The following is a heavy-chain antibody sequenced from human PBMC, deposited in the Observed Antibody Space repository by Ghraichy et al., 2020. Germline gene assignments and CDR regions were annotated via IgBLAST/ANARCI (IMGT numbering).Heavy chain of an antibody. V-gene: IGHV4-59*01. CDR1: GGSISSYY. Sequence: ETLSLTCTVSGGSISSYYWSWIRQPPGKGLEWIGYIYYSGSTNYNPSLKSRVTISVDTSKNQFSLKLSSVTAADTAVYYCARWRQLGDWFDPWGQGTLVTVSS. CDR3: ARWRQLGDWFDP. D-gene: IGHD6-13*01. CDR2: IYYSGST. J-gene: IGHJ5*02.